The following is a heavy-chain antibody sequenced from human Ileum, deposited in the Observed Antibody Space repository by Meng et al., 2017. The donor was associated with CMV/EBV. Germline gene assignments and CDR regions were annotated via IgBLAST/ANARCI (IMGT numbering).Heavy chain of an antibody. CDR3: TYGWPLKY. Sequence: STPVLVKPPPTPPLTCAGDSVSISTESWNWIRQSPSRGLEWLGRTWYGSKWYYEYAVSVKSRITIIPDTSQNQISLQLNSVTPDDTAVYYCTYGWPLKYWGQGSLVTSPQ. CDR2: TWYGSKWYY. V-gene: IGHV6-1*01. D-gene: IGHD3-10*01. J-gene: IGHJ4*02. CDR1: DSVSISTES.